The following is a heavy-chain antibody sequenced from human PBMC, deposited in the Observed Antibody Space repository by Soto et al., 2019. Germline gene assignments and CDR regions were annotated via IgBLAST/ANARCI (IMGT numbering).Heavy chain of an antibody. J-gene: IGHJ4*02. D-gene: IGHD4-17*01. CDR2: IYHNEST. CDR1: GDSISSSFW. CDR3: ARYDFGTFDY. V-gene: IGHV4-4*02. Sequence: PSETLSLTCAVSGDSISSSFWWSWVRQPPGKGLEWIGEIYHNESTVYNPSLKSRVTISVDKSKDQFSLNLDSVTAADTAVYYCARYDFGTFDYWGRGILVTVSS.